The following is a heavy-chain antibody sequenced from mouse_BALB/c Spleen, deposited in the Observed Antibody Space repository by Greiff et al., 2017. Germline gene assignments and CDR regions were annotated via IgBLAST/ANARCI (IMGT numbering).Heavy chain of an antibody. V-gene: IGHV5-6-5*01. J-gene: IGHJ4*01. D-gene: IGHD2-2*01. Sequence: DVQLVESGGGLVKPGGSLKLSCAASGFTFSSYAMSWVRQTPEKRLEWVASISSGGSTYYPDSVKGRFTISRDNARNILYLQMSSLRSEDTAMYYCARDGYLYYAMDYWGQGTSVTVSS. CDR1: GFTFSSYA. CDR3: ARDGYLYYAMDY. CDR2: ISSGGST.